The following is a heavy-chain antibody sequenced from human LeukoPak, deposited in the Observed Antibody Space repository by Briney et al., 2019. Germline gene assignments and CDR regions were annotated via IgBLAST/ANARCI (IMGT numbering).Heavy chain of an antibody. J-gene: IGHJ4*02. V-gene: IGHV3-74*01. CDR2: INSDGSSP. Sequence: PGGSLRLSCTASGFTFSSYWMQWGRQAPGKGLVWVSRINSDGSSPSYADSVKGRFTISRDNSKNTLYLQMNNLSAEDTAVYYCARETSGSFPYWGQGTLVTVSS. CDR3: ARETSGSFPY. CDR1: GFTFSSYW. D-gene: IGHD2-15*01.